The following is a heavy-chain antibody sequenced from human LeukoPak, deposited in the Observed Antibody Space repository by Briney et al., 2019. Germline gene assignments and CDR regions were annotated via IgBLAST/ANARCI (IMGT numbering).Heavy chain of an antibody. V-gene: IGHV3-7*03. CDR3: ATPLDYYDRSDSHQGGD. CDR1: GFTFGSCW. Sequence: GGSLRLSCAASGFTFGSCWMNWVRQTPGKGLEWVANINQDGSQKFYVDSVKGRFTISRDNANNSLYLQMNSLRAEDTAVYYCATPLDYYDRSDSHQGGDWGQGTLVTVSS. CDR2: INQDGSQK. D-gene: IGHD3-22*01. J-gene: IGHJ4*02.